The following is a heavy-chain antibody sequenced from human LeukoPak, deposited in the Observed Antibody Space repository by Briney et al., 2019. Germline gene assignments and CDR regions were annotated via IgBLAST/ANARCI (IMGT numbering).Heavy chain of an antibody. CDR2: IKQDGSEK. V-gene: IGHV3-7*01. CDR1: GFTFRNYL. Sequence: GESLRLSCAASGFTFRNYLMSWVRQAPAKGLEWVANIKQDGSEKNYVDSVKGRFTISRDNAKNSLYLQMNSLRAEDTSVYYCARDFGYSYGYWFGYWGQGTLVTVSS. CDR3: ARDFGYSYGYWFGY. D-gene: IGHD5-18*01. J-gene: IGHJ4*02.